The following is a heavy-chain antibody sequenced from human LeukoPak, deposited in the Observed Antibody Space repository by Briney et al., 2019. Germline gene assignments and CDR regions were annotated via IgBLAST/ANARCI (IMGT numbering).Heavy chain of an antibody. V-gene: IGHV1-2*02. CDR2: INPNSGGT. Sequence: ASVKVSCKASGYMFIDYYMHWVRQAPGQGLEWMGWINPNSGGTDYVQKFQGRVTMTRDTSISTAYMELNRLTSDDPAVYYCARRYCSDTLCYFFDYWGQGTQVTVSS. CDR3: ARRYCSDTLCYFFDY. J-gene: IGHJ4*02. CDR1: GYMFIDYY. D-gene: IGHD2-8*01.